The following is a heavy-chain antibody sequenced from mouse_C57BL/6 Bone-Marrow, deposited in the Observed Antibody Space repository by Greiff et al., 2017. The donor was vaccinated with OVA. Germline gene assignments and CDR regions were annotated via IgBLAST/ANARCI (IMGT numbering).Heavy chain of an antibody. CDR2: IDPENGDT. Sequence: EVQLQQSVAELVRPGASVKLSCTASGFNIKNTYMHWVKQRPEQGLEWIGWIDPENGDTEYASKFQGKATITADTSSNTAYLQLSSLTSEDTAVYYCTGWLFYYAMDYWGQGTSVTVSS. D-gene: IGHD2-3*01. V-gene: IGHV14-4*01. CDR3: TGWLFYYAMDY. CDR1: GFNIKNTY. J-gene: IGHJ4*01.